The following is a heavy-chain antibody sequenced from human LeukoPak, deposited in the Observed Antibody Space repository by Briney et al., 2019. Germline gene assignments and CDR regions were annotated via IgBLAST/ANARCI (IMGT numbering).Heavy chain of an antibody. J-gene: IGHJ4*02. Sequence: SETLSLTCAVYGGSFSGYYWNWIRQPPGKGLEWIGEINHSGSTNYNPSLKSRVTISVDTSKNQFSLKLRSVTAADTAVYYCARHPQYSSARFDRWGQGALVTVSS. V-gene: IGHV4-34*01. CDR2: INHSGST. CDR1: GGSFSGYY. D-gene: IGHD6-25*01. CDR3: ARHPQYSSARFDR.